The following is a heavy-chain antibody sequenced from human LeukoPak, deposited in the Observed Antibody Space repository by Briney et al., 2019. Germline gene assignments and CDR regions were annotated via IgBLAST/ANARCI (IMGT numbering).Heavy chain of an antibody. CDR2: IWYDGSNK. CDR3: ARTWLSYYYYGMDV. CDR1: GFTFSSYG. J-gene: IGHJ6*02. D-gene: IGHD6-19*01. Sequence: GGSLRLSCAASGFTFSSYGMHWVRQAPGKGLEWVAVIWYDGSNKYYADSVRGRFTISRDNSKNTLYLQMNSLRAEDTAVYYCARTWLSYYYYGMDVWGQGTTVTVSS. V-gene: IGHV3-33*01.